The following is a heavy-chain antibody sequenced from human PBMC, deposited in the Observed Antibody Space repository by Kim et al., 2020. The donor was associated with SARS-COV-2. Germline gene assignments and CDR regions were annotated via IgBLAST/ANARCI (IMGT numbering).Heavy chain of an antibody. CDR1: GFTFSSYA. V-gene: IGHV3-23*01. J-gene: IGHJ4*02. Sequence: GGSLRLSCAASGFTFSSYAMSWVRQAPGKGLERVSAISGSGGSTYYADSVKGRFTISRDNSKNTLYLQMNSLRAEDTAVYYCAKFSSTWFGELYYFDYWGQGTLVTVSS. CDR2: ISGSGGST. D-gene: IGHD3-10*01. CDR3: AKFSSTWFGELYYFDY.